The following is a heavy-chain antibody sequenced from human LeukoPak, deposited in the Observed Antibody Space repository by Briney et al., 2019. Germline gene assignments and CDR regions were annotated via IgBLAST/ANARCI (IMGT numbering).Heavy chain of an antibody. CDR2: IKQDGSEK. Sequence: SGGSLRLSCAASGFTFSSYWMSWVRQAPGKGLEWVANIKQDGSEKYYVDSVKGRFTISRDNAKNSLYLQMNSLRAEDTAVYYCARDLAPFFGRGVINDYYYYGMDVWGQGTTVTVSS. CDR3: ARDLAPFFGRGVINDYYYYGMDV. V-gene: IGHV3-7*01. D-gene: IGHD3-10*01. CDR1: GFTFSSYW. J-gene: IGHJ6*02.